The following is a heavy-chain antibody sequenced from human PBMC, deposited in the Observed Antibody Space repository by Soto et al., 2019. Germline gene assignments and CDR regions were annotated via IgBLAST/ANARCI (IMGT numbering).Heavy chain of an antibody. D-gene: IGHD2-21*01. V-gene: IGHV3-48*03. CDR2: ISSDGATI. CDR3: VRVGIVARPY. J-gene: IGHJ4*02. CDR1: GLTFSKFE. Sequence: PGGSLRLSCEVSGLTFSKFEMTWVRQAPGQGLEWVSSISSDGATIYYADSVKGRFTISRDNDKNLLYLQMNSLKGEDTATYYCVRVGIVARPYWGQGTTVTVSS.